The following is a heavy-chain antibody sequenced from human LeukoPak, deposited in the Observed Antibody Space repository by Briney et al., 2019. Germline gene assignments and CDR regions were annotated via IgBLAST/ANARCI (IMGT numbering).Heavy chain of an antibody. CDR3: ARDQPPDFWSGYYRGYYYYGMDV. CDR2: ISSSSSYI. D-gene: IGHD3-3*01. J-gene: IGHJ6*02. CDR1: GFTFSSYS. Sequence: PGGSLRLSCAASGFTFSSYSMNWVRQAPGKGLEWVSSISSSSSYIYYADSVKGRFTISRDNAKNSLYLQMNSLRAEDTAVYYCARDQPPDFWSGYYRGYYYYGMDVWGQGTTVTVSS. V-gene: IGHV3-21*01.